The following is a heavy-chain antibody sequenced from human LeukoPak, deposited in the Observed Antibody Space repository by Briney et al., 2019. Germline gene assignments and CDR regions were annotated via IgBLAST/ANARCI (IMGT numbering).Heavy chain of an antibody. CDR2: ISSSSSTI. CDR1: GFTFSSYS. J-gene: IGHJ3*02. CDR3: ARDRPPLRAHDVFDI. Sequence: GGSLRLSCAASGFTFSSYSMNWVRQAPGKGLEWVSYISSSSSTIYYADSVKGRFTISRDNAKNSLYLQMNSLRAEDTAVYYCARDRPPLRAHDVFDIWGQGTMVTVSS. V-gene: IGHV3-48*04.